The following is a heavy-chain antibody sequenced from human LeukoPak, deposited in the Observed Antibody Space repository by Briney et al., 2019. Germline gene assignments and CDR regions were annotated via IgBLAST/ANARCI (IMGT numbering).Heavy chain of an antibody. CDR3: ARVSGYDWESFYDY. Sequence: SETLSLTCTVSGYSISSGYYWGWIRQPPGKGLEWTGSIDHSGSTYYNPSLKSRITISVDTSKNQFSLKLSSVTAADTAVYYCARVSGYDWESFYDYWGRGTLVTVSS. J-gene: IGHJ4*02. CDR1: GYSISSGYY. D-gene: IGHD5-12*01. CDR2: IDHSGST. V-gene: IGHV4-38-2*02.